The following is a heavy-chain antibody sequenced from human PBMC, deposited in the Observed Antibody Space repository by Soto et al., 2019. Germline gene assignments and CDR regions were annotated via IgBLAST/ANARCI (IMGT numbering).Heavy chain of an antibody. CDR3: ASPPGYYYDSSGYLRVPYYFDY. D-gene: IGHD3-22*01. V-gene: IGHV1-69*13. CDR2: IIPIFGTA. J-gene: IGHJ4*02. CDR1: GYTFTSYG. Sequence: GASVKVSCKASGYTFTSYGISWVRQAPGQGLEWMGGIIPIFGTANYAQKFQGRVTITADESTSTAYMELSSLRSEDTAVYYCASPPGYYYDSSGYLRVPYYFDYWGQGTLVTVSS.